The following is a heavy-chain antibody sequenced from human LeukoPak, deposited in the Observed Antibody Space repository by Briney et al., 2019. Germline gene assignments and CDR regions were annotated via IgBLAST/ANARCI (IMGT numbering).Heavy chain of an antibody. CDR2: INPNSGGT. V-gene: IGHV1-2*02. Sequence: ASVKVSCKASGYTFTGYYMHWERQAPGQGLEWMGWINPNSGGTNYAQKFQGRVTMTRDTSISTAYMELSRLRSDDTAVYYCATQRMTTGSYYFDYWGQGTLVTVSS. J-gene: IGHJ4*02. CDR1: GYTFTGYY. D-gene: IGHD4-11*01. CDR3: ATQRMTTGSYYFDY.